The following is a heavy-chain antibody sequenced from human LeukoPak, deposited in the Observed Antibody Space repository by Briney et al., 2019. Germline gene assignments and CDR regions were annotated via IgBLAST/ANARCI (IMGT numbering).Heavy chain of an antibody. Sequence: GGSLRLSCVASGFNFSPYSMNWVRQAPGKGLEWVSYIVGSSTAIHYADSVKGRFTIFRDNAKNSVYLQMNSLRDEDTAVYYCARSVEGAFDYWGPGTLVTVSS. CDR1: GFNFSPYS. V-gene: IGHV3-48*02. CDR3: ARSVEGAFDY. CDR2: IVGSSTAI. J-gene: IGHJ4*02. D-gene: IGHD4-23*01.